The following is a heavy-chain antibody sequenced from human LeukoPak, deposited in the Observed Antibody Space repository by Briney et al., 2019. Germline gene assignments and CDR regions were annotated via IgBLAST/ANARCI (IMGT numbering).Heavy chain of an antibody. Sequence: PGGSLRLSCAASGFTFSNSAMSWVRQAPGKGLQWVSAFSGSGGSTYYADSVKGRFTISRDNSKNTLYLQMSSLRAEDTAVYYCAKEVSGYDGDWGQGTLVTVSS. CDR1: GFTFSNSA. D-gene: IGHD5-12*01. V-gene: IGHV3-23*01. CDR2: FSGSGGST. CDR3: AKEVSGYDGD. J-gene: IGHJ4*02.